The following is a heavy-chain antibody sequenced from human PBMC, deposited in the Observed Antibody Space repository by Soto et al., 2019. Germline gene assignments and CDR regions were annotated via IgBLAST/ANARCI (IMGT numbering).Heavy chain of an antibody. J-gene: IGHJ6*02. CDR3: ARLGYCSGGSCYGDYYYYGMDV. Sequence: ESLKISFKGSGYSFTSYWISWVRQMPGKGLEWMGRIDPSDSYTNYSPSFQGHVTISADKSISTAYLQWSSLKASDTAMYYCARLGYCSGGSCYGDYYYYGMDVWGQGTTVTVSS. CDR1: GYSFTSYW. CDR2: IDPSDSYT. V-gene: IGHV5-10-1*01. D-gene: IGHD2-15*01.